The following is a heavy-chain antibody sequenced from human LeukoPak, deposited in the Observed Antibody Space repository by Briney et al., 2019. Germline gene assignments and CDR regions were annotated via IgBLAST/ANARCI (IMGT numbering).Heavy chain of an antibody. D-gene: IGHD4-17*01. CDR1: GFTFSSYA. J-gene: IGHJ4*02. CDR2: ISGSGGST. V-gene: IGHV3-23*01. Sequence: PGGSLRLSCAASGFTFSSYAMSWVRQAPGKGLEWVSAISGSGGSTYYADSVKGRFTISRDNAKNSLYLQMNSLRAEDTAVYYCAREEGLTTVTTWDYWGQGTLVTVSS. CDR3: AREEGLTTVTTWDY.